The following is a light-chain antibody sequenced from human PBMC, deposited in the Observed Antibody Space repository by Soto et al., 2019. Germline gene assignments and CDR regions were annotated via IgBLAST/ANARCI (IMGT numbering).Light chain of an antibody. J-gene: IGKJ4*01. Sequence: IQMTQSPSSLSASVGDRVTITCRASPGIINYLAWYQQKPGKAPKLLIYGASILQSGVPSGFGGSGFGTDFTLTISSLRAEDFATYFCQQVKSYPSTFGGGTKVDIK. CDR3: QQVKSYPST. V-gene: IGKV1-6*02. CDR2: GAS. CDR1: PGIINY.